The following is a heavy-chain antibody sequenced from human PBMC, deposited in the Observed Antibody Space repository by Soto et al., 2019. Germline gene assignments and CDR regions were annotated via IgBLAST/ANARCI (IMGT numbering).Heavy chain of an antibody. CDR2: IYYSGST. CDR3: ARESAKSMVRGDIRAFDI. Sequence: QVQLQESGPGLVKPSQTLSLTCTVSGGSISSGGYYWSWIRQHPGKGLEWIGYIYYSGSTYYNPSLKSRVTISVDTSKNQFSLKLSSVTAADTAVYYCARESAKSMVRGDIRAFDIWGQGTMVTVSS. J-gene: IGHJ3*02. D-gene: IGHD3-10*01. V-gene: IGHV4-31*03. CDR1: GGSISSGGYY.